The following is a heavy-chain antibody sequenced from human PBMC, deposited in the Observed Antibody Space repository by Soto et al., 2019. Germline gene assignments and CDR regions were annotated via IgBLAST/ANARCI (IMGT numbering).Heavy chain of an antibody. Sequence: EVRLLESGGGLVQPGGSLRLSCAASGFTFSNYAMSWVRQAPGKGLEWVSSISGGTNSTYYADSVKGRFAISRDNSKNTLFLQMNGLSPEDTVVYYCAKDWKAFGDYRPPFAYWGPGTLVTASS. CDR2: ISGGTNST. CDR3: AKDWKAFGDYRPPFAY. D-gene: IGHD4-17*01. J-gene: IGHJ4*02. CDR1: GFTFSNYA. V-gene: IGHV3-23*01.